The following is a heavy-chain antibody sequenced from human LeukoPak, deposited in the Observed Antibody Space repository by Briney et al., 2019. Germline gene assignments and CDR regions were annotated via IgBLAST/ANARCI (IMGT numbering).Heavy chain of an antibody. V-gene: IGHV4-59*01. CDR1: GGSISSYY. CDR2: IYYSGST. J-gene: IGHJ4*02. D-gene: IGHD3-22*01. CDR3: ARGYYDSSGYYRYYFDY. Sequence: SETLSLTCTVSGGSISSYYWSWIRQPPGKGLEWIGYIYYSGSTNYNPSLKSRVTISVDTSKNQFSLKLSSVTAADTAVYYCARGYYDSSGYYRYYFDYWGQGTLVTVSS.